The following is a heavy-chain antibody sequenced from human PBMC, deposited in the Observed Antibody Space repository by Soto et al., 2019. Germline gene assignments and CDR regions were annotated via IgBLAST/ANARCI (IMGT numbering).Heavy chain of an antibody. CDR3: ARSPLSYDYVRQNWRDVGDSFDV. Sequence: SETLSLTCAIYNSSLGAFHWTWIRQPPGKGLEWIGELIHGGSTNYNPSLKSRVTFSLDTSRSQFSLHLMSVTAADSAVYYCARSPLSYDYVRQNWRDVGDSFDVWGRGTSVTVSS. D-gene: IGHD3-10*02. CDR1: NSSLGAFH. J-gene: IGHJ3*01. V-gene: IGHV4-34*12. CDR2: LIHGGST.